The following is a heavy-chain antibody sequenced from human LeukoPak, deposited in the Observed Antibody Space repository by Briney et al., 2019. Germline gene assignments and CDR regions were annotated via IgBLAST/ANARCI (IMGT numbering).Heavy chain of an antibody. CDR1: GYTFTGYY. Sequence: GASVKVSCKASGYTFTGYYMHWVRQAPGQGLEWMGWINPNSGGTNYAQKFQGRVTMTRDTSISTAYMELSRLRSDDTAVYYCARDRGSYYDFWSGYSDWFDPWGQGTLVTVSS. D-gene: IGHD3-3*01. CDR2: INPNSGGT. V-gene: IGHV1-2*02. CDR3: ARDRGSYYDFWSGYSDWFDP. J-gene: IGHJ5*02.